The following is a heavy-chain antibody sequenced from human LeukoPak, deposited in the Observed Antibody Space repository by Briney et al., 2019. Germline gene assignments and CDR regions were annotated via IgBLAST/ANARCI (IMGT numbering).Heavy chain of an antibody. CDR1: GGSISSYY. CDR2: IYTSGST. Sequence: SETLSLTCTVSGGSISSYYWSWIRQPAGKGLEWIGGIYTSGSTNYNPSLKSRVTMSVDTSKNQFSLKLSSVTAADTAVYYCARPRNAWSPMGAFDIWGQGTMVTVSS. V-gene: IGHV4-4*07. J-gene: IGHJ3*02. D-gene: IGHD1-1*01. CDR3: ARPRNAWSPMGAFDI.